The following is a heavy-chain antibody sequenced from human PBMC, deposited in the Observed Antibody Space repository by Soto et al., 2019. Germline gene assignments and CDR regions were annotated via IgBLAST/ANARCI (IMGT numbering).Heavy chain of an antibody. Sequence: ASVKVSCKASGYNFISYAIHWGLQAPGQRLEWMGWMNPGNGNTKYSQKFQGRVTMTRNTSISTAYMELSSLRSEDTAVYYCARAGPYYYYYMDVWGKGTTVTVSS. D-gene: IGHD7-27*01. CDR1: GYNFISYA. V-gene: IGHV1-3*01. J-gene: IGHJ6*03. CDR2: MNPGNGNT. CDR3: ARAGPYYYYYMDV.